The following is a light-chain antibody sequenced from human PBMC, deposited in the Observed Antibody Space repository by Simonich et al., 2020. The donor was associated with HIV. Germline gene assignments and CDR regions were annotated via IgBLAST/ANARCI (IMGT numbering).Light chain of an antibody. Sequence: EIVLTQSPGTLSLSPGERATLSCRARQSVSSSYLAWYQQKPGLAPRLLIYDASSRATGIPDRFSGSGSGTEFTLTISSMQSEDFAVYYCQQYNNWPLTFGGGTKVEIK. CDR2: DAS. CDR1: QSVSSSY. CDR3: QQYNNWPLT. J-gene: IGKJ4*01. V-gene: IGKV3D-20*01.